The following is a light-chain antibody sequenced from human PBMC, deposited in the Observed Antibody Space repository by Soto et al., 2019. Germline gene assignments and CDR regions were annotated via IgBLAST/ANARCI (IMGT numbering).Light chain of an antibody. CDR1: QSVNSSS. Sequence: EIVMTQSPATLSVSPGERATLSCRASQSVNSSSLAWYQQKRGQAPRLLIHDASTRATGIPARFSGSGSGTEFTLTISSLQSEDFAVYYCQQYDKWPPYTFGQGTKVDIK. CDR3: QQYDKWPPYT. CDR2: DAS. J-gene: IGKJ2*01. V-gene: IGKV3-15*01.